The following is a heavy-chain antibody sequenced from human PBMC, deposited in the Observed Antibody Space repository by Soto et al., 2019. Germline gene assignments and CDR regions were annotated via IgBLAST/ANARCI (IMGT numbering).Heavy chain of an antibody. CDR3: ARVGLELLFYYYMDV. D-gene: IGHD1-7*01. CDR2: ISAYNGNT. CDR1: GYTFTSYG. V-gene: IGHV1-18*01. Sequence: ASVKVSCKASGYTFTSYGISWVRQAPGQGLEWMGWISAYNGNTNYAQKLQGRVTMTTDTSTSTAYMELRSLRSDDTAVYYCARVGLELLFYYYMDVWGKGTTVTVSS. J-gene: IGHJ6*03.